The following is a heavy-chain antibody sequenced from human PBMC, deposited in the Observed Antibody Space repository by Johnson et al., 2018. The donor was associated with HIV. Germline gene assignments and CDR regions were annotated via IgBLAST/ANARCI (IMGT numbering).Heavy chain of an antibody. CDR2: IKSKTDGGTT. V-gene: IGHV3-15*01. CDR1: GFTFSNAW. CDR3: TTAIVGALINAFDI. J-gene: IGHJ3*02. Sequence: VQLVESGGGVVQPGGSLRLSCAASGFTFSNAWMSWVRQAPGKGLEWVGRIKSKTDGGTTDYAAPVKGRFTISRDDSKNTLYLQMNSLKTEDTAVYYCTTAIVGALINAFDIWGQGTMVTVSS. D-gene: IGHD1-26*01.